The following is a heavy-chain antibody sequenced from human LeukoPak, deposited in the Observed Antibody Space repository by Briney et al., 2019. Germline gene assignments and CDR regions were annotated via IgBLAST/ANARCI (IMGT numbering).Heavy chain of an antibody. CDR3: AELGITMSGGV. J-gene: IGHJ6*04. CDR2: ISSSGSTI. D-gene: IGHD3-10*02. V-gene: IGHV3-48*03. CDR1: GFTFSSYE. Sequence: GGSLRLSCAASGFTFSSYEMNWVRQAPGKGLEWVSYISSSGSTIYYADSVKGRFTISRDNAKNSLYLQMNSLRAEDTAVYYCAELGITMSGGVWGKGTTVTISS.